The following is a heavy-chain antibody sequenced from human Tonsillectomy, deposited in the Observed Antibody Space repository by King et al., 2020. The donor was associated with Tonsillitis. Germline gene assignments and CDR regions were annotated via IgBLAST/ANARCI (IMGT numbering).Heavy chain of an antibody. J-gene: IGHJ6*03. CDR2: VSYTGNT. CDR1: GDSSNSSLYY. D-gene: IGHD3-10*01. CDR3: GRHITLRSGTHYHVFSYFYDMDI. V-gene: IGHV4-39*01. Sequence: QLQESGPGLVKPSETLSLTCTVSGDSSNSSLYYWGWIRQPPGKGLEWIGSVSYTGNTNYNLSLKSRITMSVDTSENQISLQLSSVTAADTAVYYCGRHITLRSGTHYHVFSYFYDMDIWGKGTTVTVSS.